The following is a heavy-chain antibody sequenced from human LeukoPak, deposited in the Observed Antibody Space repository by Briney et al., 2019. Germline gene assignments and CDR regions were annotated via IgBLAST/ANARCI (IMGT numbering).Heavy chain of an antibody. CDR2: IYTSGST. CDR1: GGSISSSSYY. CDR3: ASGSYLGVEDY. V-gene: IGHV4-39*07. D-gene: IGHD1-26*01. J-gene: IGHJ4*02. Sequence: SETLSLTCTVSGGSISSSSYYWGWIRQPPGKGLEWIGSIYTSGSTNYNPSLKSRVTMSVDTSKNQFSLKLSSVTAADTAVYYCASGSYLGVEDYWGQGTLVTVSS.